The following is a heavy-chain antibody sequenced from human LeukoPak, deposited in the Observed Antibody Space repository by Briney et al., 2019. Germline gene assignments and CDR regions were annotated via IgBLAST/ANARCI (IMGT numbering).Heavy chain of an antibody. CDR1: GFIFSSYG. CDR2: IWYDGSNK. CDR3: ARDQYDTWSRRGNFDS. V-gene: IGHV3-33*01. J-gene: IGHJ4*02. Sequence: GRSLRLSCAASGFIFSSYGMHWVRQAPGKGLEWVAVIWYDGSNKQYADSAKGRFTISRDNSKNTLYLEMNSLRAEDTAVFYCARDQYDTWSRRGNFDSWGQGTLVIVSS. D-gene: IGHD3-3*01.